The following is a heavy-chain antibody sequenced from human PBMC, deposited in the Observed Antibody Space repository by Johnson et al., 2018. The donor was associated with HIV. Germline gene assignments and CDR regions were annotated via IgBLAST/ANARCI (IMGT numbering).Heavy chain of an antibody. CDR3: ARGGSDVFDI. J-gene: IGHJ3*02. CDR2: IWYDGNNK. Sequence: QVQLVESGGGVVQPGKSLRLSCVASGFTITTYGMHWVRQAPGKGLEWVAVIWYDGNNKYYADSVKGRFTISRDNAKNSLYLQMNSLRADDTAVYYCARGGSDVFDIWGRGTMVTVSS. D-gene: IGHD3-16*01. CDR1: GFTITTYG. V-gene: IGHV3-33*01.